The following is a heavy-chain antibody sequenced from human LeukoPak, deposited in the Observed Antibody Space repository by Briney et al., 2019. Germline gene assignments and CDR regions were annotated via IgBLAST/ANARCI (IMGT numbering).Heavy chain of an antibody. CDR2: IIPIFGTA. Sequence: VASVKVSCKASGGTFSSYAISWVRQAPGQGLEWMGGIIPIFGTANYAQKFQGRVTITADESTSTAYMEWSSLRSEDTAVYYCARDQGYSYGQSDAFDIWGQGTMVTVSS. D-gene: IGHD5-18*01. CDR3: ARDQGYSYGQSDAFDI. CDR1: GGTFSSYA. J-gene: IGHJ3*02. V-gene: IGHV1-69*13.